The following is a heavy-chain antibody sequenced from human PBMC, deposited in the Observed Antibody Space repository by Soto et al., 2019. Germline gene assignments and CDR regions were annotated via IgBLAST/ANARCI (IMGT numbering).Heavy chain of an antibody. Sequence: GASVKVSCKASGYTFTGYYLHWVRQAPGQGLEWMGIINPSGGSTSYAQKFQGRVTMTRDTSTSTVYMELSSLRSEDTAVYYCARDPNCSGGSCYSRGKRTFDYWGQGTLVTVSS. J-gene: IGHJ4*02. CDR2: INPSGGST. V-gene: IGHV1-46*01. CDR1: GYTFTGYY. CDR3: ARDPNCSGGSCYSRGKRTFDY. D-gene: IGHD2-15*01.